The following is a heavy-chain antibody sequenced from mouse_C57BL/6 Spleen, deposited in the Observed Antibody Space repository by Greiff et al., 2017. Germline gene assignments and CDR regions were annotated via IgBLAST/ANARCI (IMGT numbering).Heavy chain of an antibody. V-gene: IGHV5-6*01. D-gene: IGHD2-1*01. Sequence: EVKLMESGGDLVKPGGSLKLSCAASGFTFSSYGMSWVRQTPDKRLEWVATISSGGSYTYYPDSVKGRFTISRDNAKNTLYLQMSSLKSEDTAMYYCARKDGNYGGFAYWGQGTLVTVSA. CDR2: ISSGGSYT. J-gene: IGHJ3*01. CDR1: GFTFSSYG. CDR3: ARKDGNYGGFAY.